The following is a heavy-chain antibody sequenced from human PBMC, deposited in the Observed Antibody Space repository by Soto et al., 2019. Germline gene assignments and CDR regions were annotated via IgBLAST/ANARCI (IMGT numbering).Heavy chain of an antibody. Sequence: QVHLQESGPVLVTPSQTLSLTFTVSGGYISRGDYYWSWIRQPPGKRLEWIGYIYYSGSTYYNPSLKRRVTISVYSSKNQFSLKLSSVTAADTAVYYCARGAPGYYDYVGGSSDYYYYGMDVWCQGTTVTVS. CDR3: ARGAPGYYDYVGGSSDYYYYGMDV. V-gene: IGHV4-30-4*01. CDR2: IYYSGST. CDR1: GGYISRGDYY. J-gene: IGHJ6*02. D-gene: IGHD3-16*01.